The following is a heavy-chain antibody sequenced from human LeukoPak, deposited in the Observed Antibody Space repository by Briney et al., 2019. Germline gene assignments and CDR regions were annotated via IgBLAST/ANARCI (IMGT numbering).Heavy chain of an antibody. CDR2: IYTSGST. V-gene: IGHV4-4*07. Sequence: SKTLFLTCTVSGGSISSYYWSWIRQPAGKGLEWIGRIYTSGSTNYNPSLKSRVTMSVDTSKNQFSLKLSSVTAADTAVYYCARDYRTDGYYYYYMDVWGKGTTVTVSS. J-gene: IGHJ6*03. D-gene: IGHD3-16*02. CDR1: GGSISSYY. CDR3: ARDYRTDGYYYYYMDV.